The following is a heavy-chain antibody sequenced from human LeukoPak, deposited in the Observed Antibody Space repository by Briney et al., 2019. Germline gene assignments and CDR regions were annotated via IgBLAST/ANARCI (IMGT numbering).Heavy chain of an antibody. V-gene: IGHV1-69*06. CDR3: ARDKGWPPTWYFDL. CDR2: IIPIFGTA. J-gene: IGHJ2*01. CDR1: GGTFSSYA. Sequence: ASVKVSCKASGGTFSSYAISWVRQAPGQGLEWMGGIIPIFGTANYAQKFQGRVTITADKSTSTAYMELSSLRSEDTAVYYCARDKGWPPTWYFDLWGRGTLVTVSS. D-gene: IGHD5-24*01.